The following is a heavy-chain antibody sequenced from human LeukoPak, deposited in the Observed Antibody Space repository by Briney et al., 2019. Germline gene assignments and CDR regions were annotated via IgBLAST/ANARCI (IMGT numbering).Heavy chain of an antibody. J-gene: IGHJ4*02. V-gene: IGHV3-66*01. CDR3: ARFYTYYDSSGYGGGYYFDY. CDR1: GFTVSSNY. CDR2: IYSGGST. D-gene: IGHD3-22*01. Sequence: SGGSLRLSCAASGFTVSSNYMSWVRQAPGKGLEWVSVIYSGGSTYYADSVKGRFTISRDNSKNTLYLQMNSLRAEDTAVYYCARFYTYYDSSGYGGGYYFDYWGQGTLVTVSS.